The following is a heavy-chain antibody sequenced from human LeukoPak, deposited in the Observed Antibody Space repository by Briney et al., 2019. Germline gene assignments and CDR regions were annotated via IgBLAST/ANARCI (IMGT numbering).Heavy chain of an antibody. V-gene: IGHV3-13*04. CDR3: ARGQPGWCLDY. D-gene: IGHD2-8*02. J-gene: IGHJ4*02. Sequence: PGGSLRLSCAASGFTFSRYDMHWVRQPTGKGLEWVSIIGTAGDTYYLGPVQGGFTISREKAKNSLYLQINSLRAGDTAVYYCARGQPGWCLDYWGQGTLVTVSS. CDR1: GFTFSRYD. CDR2: IGTAGDT.